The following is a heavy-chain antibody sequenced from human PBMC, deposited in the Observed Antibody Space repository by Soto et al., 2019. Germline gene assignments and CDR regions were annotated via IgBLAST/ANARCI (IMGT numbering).Heavy chain of an antibody. Sequence: EVQLVESGGGLVQPGGSLRLSCAASGFTVSSNYMSWVRQAPGKGLEWVSVIYSGGSTYYADSVKGRFTISRHNSKNPLYLQMNSLRAEDTAVYYCARHYGDYRGNFDYWGQGTLVTVSS. CDR3: ARHYGDYRGNFDY. D-gene: IGHD4-17*01. J-gene: IGHJ4*02. V-gene: IGHV3-53*04. CDR2: IYSGGST. CDR1: GFTVSSNY.